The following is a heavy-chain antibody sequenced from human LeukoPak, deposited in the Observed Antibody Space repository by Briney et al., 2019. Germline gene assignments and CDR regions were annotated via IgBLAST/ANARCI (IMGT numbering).Heavy chain of an antibody. CDR1: GHTFSRSY. J-gene: IGHJ5*02. CDR2: INPSGTWT. CDR3: AKDNSVGDIAWWFDP. Sequence: GASVKVSCKASGHTFSRSYMHWVRQAPGQGLEWMGVINPSGTWTSYAQKFRGRITMTRDMSTSTDYMELRSLGFEDTAVYYCAKDNSVGDIAWWFDPWGQGVLVTVSS. V-gene: IGHV1-46*01. D-gene: IGHD1-26*01.